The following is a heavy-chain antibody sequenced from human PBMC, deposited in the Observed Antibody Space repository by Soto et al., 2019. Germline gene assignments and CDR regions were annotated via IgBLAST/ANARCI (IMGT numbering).Heavy chain of an antibody. J-gene: IGHJ6*03. CDR1: GFTFSSYS. Sequence: GGSLRLSCAASGFTFSSYSMNWVHQAPGRGLEWVSSIGISSSYIYYADSVKGRFTISRDNAKNSLSLQMNSLRAEDTAVYYCARGSLKRDFWSGLASIPMDVWGKGTTVTVSS. CDR3: ARGSLKRDFWSGLASIPMDV. V-gene: IGHV3-21*03. D-gene: IGHD3-3*01. CDR2: IGISSSYI.